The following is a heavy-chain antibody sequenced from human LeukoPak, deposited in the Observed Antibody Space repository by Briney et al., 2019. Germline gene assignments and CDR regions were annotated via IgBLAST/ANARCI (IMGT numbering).Heavy chain of an antibody. J-gene: IGHJ4*02. CDR2: ISSSSSTI. Sequence: GGSLRLSCAASGFTFSSYSMNWVRQAPGKGLEWVPYISSSSSTIYYADSVKGRFTISRDNAKNSLYLQMNSLRAEDTAVYYCARDDVSVTVAFDYWGQGTLVTVSS. V-gene: IGHV3-48*01. D-gene: IGHD3-10*01. CDR3: ARDDVSVTVAFDY. CDR1: GFTFSSYS.